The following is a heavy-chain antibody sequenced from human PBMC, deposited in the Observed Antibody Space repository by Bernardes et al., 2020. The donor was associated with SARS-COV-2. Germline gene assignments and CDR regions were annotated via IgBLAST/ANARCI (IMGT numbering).Heavy chain of an antibody. J-gene: IGHJ6*02. CDR3: ARSAGMDV. CDR1: GFTLSDHY. CDR2: ISSDSRYT. V-gene: IGHV3-11*03. Sequence: GGSLRLSCAASGFTLSDHYMSWIRQAPGKGLEWVSYISSDSRYTNYADFVKGRFTVSRDNAKDLVFLQMNSLRAEDTAVFYCARSAGMDVWGQGTMVTVSS.